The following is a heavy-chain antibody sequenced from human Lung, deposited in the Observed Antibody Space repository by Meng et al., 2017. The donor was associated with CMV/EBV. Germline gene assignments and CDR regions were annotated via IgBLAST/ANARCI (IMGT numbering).Heavy chain of an antibody. CDR3: SRHLGLAIDF. CDR2: IRSEPNNHAT. Sequence: GGSLRLXCAASGFTFSGSDIHWVRQASGKGLEWVGRIRSEPNNHATSYVVSLRSRVTISRDDSKNTAYLQVDSLKTDDTAVYYCSRHLGLAIDFWGQGTLVTVSS. J-gene: IGHJ4*02. CDR1: GFTFSGSD. V-gene: IGHV3-73*01.